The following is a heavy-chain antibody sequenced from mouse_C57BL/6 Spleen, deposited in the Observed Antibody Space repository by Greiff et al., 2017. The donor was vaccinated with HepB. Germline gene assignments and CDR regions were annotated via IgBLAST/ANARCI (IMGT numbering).Heavy chain of an antibody. J-gene: IGHJ4*01. V-gene: IGHV1-69*01. Sequence: QVQLQQPGAELVMPGASVKLSCKASGYTFTSYWMHWVKQRPGQGLEWIGEIDPSDSYTNYNQKFKGKSTLTVDKSSSTAYMQRSSLTSEDSAVYYCARGDDYDAMDYWGQGTSVTVSS. CDR1: GYTFTSYW. CDR2: IDPSDSYT. CDR3: ARGDDYDAMDY.